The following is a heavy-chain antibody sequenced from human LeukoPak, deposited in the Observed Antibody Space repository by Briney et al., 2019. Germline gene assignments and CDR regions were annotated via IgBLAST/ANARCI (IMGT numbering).Heavy chain of an antibody. CDR2: IYYSGST. Sequence: PSETLSLTCTVSGGSISSYYWSWIRQPPGKGLGWIGYIYYSGSTNYNPALKSRGTISVDTSKNQVSLKLSSVTAAHTAVYYCAREDAATKIDYWGQGTLVTVSS. J-gene: IGHJ4*02. CDR3: AREDAATKIDY. D-gene: IGHD2-15*01. V-gene: IGHV4-59*01. CDR1: GGSISSYY.